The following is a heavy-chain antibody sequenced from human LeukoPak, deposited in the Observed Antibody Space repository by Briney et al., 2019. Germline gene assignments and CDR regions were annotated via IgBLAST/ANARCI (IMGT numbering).Heavy chain of an antibody. CDR3: ARFSRGSDYYFDY. D-gene: IGHD5-12*01. J-gene: IGHJ4*01. Sequence: TLSLTCTVSGGSVSSGSYYWSWIRQPPGKGLGWIGYIYYTGSTYYNPSLKSRVTISGDTFKNQLSLKLSSVTAADTAVYYCARFSRGSDYYFDYWGQGTLVTVSS. CDR2: IYYTGST. V-gene: IGHV4-30-4*08. CDR1: GGSVSSGSYY.